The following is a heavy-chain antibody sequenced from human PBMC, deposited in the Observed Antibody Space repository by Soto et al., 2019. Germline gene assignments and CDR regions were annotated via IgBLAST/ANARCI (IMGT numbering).Heavy chain of an antibody. D-gene: IGHD2-2*01. CDR3: ARDWAARFSIVVVPAAFDY. CDR2: ISYDGSNK. J-gene: IGHJ4*02. Sequence: QPGGSLRLSCAASGFTFSSYAMHWVRQAPGKGLEWVAVISYDGSNKYYADSVKGRFTISRDNSKNTLYLQMNSLRAEDTAVYYCARDWAARFSIVVVPAAFDYWGQGT. CDR1: GFTFSSYA. V-gene: IGHV3-30-3*01.